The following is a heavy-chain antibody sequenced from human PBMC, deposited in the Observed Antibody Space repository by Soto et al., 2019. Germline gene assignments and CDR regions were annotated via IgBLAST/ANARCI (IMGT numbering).Heavy chain of an antibody. D-gene: IGHD2-2*01. CDR1: GYTFTSYG. J-gene: IGHJ6*02. V-gene: IGHV1-18*01. Sequence: QVQLVQSGAEVKKPGASVKVSCKASGYTFTSYGISWVRQAPGQGLEWMGWISAYNGNTNYAQKLQGRVTMTTDTSTSTAYMELRSLRSDDTAVYYCAREGYCISTSCRHYDYYGMDVWGQGPTVTVSS. CDR2: ISAYNGNT. CDR3: AREGYCISTSCRHYDYYGMDV.